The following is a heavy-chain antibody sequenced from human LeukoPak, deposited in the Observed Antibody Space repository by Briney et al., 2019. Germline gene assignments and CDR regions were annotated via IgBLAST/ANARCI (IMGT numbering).Heavy chain of an antibody. V-gene: IGHV4-59*08. Sequence: PSETLSLTCTVSGGSISSYYWSWIRQPPGKGLEWIGYIYYSGSTNYNPSLKSRVTVSVDSSKNQFSLKLTSVTAADTAVYYCATVTALTGTYYMDVWGKGTTVTVSS. CDR2: IYYSGST. D-gene: IGHD6-19*01. J-gene: IGHJ6*03. CDR1: GGSISSYY. CDR3: ATVTALTGTYYMDV.